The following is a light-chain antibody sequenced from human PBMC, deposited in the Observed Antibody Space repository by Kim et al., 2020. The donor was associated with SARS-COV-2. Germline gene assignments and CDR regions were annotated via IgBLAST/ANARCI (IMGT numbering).Light chain of an antibody. J-gene: IGLJ2*01. V-gene: IGLV2-14*01. CDR2: DVT. Sequence: QSVLTQPASVSGSPGQSITISCTGTSSDVGSYNYVSWYQQPPGKAPKLIIYDVTKRPSGVSNRFSGSKSGNTASLTISGLQAEDEADYYCSSYTSDSTFVVFGGGTQLTVL. CDR1: SSDVGSYNY. CDR3: SSYTSDSTFVV.